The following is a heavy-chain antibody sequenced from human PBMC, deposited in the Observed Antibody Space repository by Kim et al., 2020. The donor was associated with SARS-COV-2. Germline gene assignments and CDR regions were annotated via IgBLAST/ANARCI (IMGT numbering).Heavy chain of an antibody. J-gene: IGHJ4*02. CDR2: IIPIFGTA. D-gene: IGHD5-18*01. CDR1: GGTFSSYA. V-gene: IGHV1-69*13. Sequence: SVKVSCKASGGTFSSYAISWVRQAPGQGLEWMGGIIPIFGTANYAQKFQGRVTITADESTSTAYMELSSLRSEDTAVYYCARGNGYSYGYSQYFDYWGQGTLVTVSS. CDR3: ARGNGYSYGYSQYFDY.